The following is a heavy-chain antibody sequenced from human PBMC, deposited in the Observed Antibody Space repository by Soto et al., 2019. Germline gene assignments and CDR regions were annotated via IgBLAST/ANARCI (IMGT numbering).Heavy chain of an antibody. CDR3: ARAAYGSGSYYAPYYYYAMDV. V-gene: IGHV4-59*02. Sequence: XETLSLTCTVAGSSVSSYYWSWIRQPPGKGLEWLGYILYTGNTNYNPSLKSRVTMSVDTSKNQVSLKLSAVTAADTAVYFCARAAYGSGSYYAPYYYYAMDVWGQGNTVPVSS. J-gene: IGHJ6*02. D-gene: IGHD3-10*01. CDR2: ILYTGNT. CDR1: GSSVSSYY.